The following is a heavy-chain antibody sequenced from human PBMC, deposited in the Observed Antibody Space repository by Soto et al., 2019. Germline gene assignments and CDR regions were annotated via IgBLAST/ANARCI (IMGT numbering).Heavy chain of an antibody. CDR3: ASHSVGHYDYIWGSYRSFGY. CDR1: GGSISSSSYY. Sequence: SETLSLTCTVSGGSISSSSYYWGWIRQPPGKGLEWIGSIYYSGSTYYNPSLKSRVTISVDTSKNQFSLKLSSVTAADTAVYYCASHSVGHYDYIWGSYRSFGYWGQGTLVTVSS. J-gene: IGHJ4*02. D-gene: IGHD3-16*02. CDR2: IYYSGST. V-gene: IGHV4-39*01.